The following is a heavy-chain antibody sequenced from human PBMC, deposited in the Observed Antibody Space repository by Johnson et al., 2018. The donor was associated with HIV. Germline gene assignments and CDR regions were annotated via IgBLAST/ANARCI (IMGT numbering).Heavy chain of an antibody. J-gene: IGHJ3*02. CDR3: ARLGSSGVRPLLGAFDI. CDR2: INWNGSST. D-gene: IGHD6-25*01. Sequence: VQLVESGGGVVRPGGSLRLSCAASGFTFDDYGMSWVRQAPGKGLEWVSGINWNGSSTGYADSVKGRFTISRDNSKNALYLQMNRLRAEDTALYYCARLGSSGVRPLLGAFDIWGQGTMVTVSS. CDR1: GFTFDDYG. V-gene: IGHV3-20*04.